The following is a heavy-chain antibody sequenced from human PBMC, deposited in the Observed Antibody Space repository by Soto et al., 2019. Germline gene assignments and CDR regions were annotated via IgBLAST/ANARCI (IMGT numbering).Heavy chain of an antibody. CDR3: ARSVSFTTPRPDF. Sequence: ASVKVSCKASGYTFINFDISWVRQAAGQGLEWLGWMNPGSGKTGYASKFQGRVAMTRDASTGTSHLELSSLTSDDTAVYYCARSVSFTTPRPDFWGQGTLVTVSS. CDR2: MNPGSGKT. J-gene: IGHJ4*02. D-gene: IGHD6-6*01. V-gene: IGHV1-8*02. CDR1: GYTFINFD.